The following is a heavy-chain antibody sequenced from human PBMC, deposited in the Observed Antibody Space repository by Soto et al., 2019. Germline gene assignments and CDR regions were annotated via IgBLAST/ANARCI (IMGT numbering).Heavy chain of an antibody. J-gene: IGHJ4*02. CDR3: AKSERGVVVARAGY. V-gene: IGHV3-23*01. CDR1: EFTFSSYA. CDR2: ISGSGGST. D-gene: IGHD2-15*01. Sequence: EVQLLESGGGLVQPGGSLRLSCAASEFTFSSYAMSWVRQAPGKGLEWVSAISGSGGSTYYADSVKGRFTISRDNSKNTLYLQMNSLRAEDTAVYYCAKSERGVVVARAGYWGQGTLVTVSS.